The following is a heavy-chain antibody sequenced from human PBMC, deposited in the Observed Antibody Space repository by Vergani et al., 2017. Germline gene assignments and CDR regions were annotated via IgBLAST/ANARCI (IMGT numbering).Heavy chain of an antibody. CDR2: IKSKTDGRTT. J-gene: IGHJ6*03. Sequence: EVQLVESGGGLVKPGGSLRLSCAASGFTFSNAWMSWVRQAPGKGLEWVGSIKSKTDGRTTDYAATVKGSFTISRYDSKNTLYLQMISLKTKDTGVYYCTTDDCGSGSYYDYHYYMDVWGKGTTVTVSS. V-gene: IGHV3-15*01. CDR1: GFTFSNAW. D-gene: IGHD1-26*01. CDR3: TTDDCGSGSYYDYHYYMDV.